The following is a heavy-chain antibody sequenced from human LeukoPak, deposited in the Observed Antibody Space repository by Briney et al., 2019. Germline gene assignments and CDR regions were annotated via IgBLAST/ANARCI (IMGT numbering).Heavy chain of an antibody. CDR1: GYTFTSYG. CDR3: ARWGLDTYDY. V-gene: IGHV1-18*01. D-gene: IGHD3-16*01. J-gene: IGHJ4*02. Sequence: ASVKVSCKASGYTFTSYGISWVRQAPGQGLEWMGWISAYNGNTNYAQKLQGRVTITRDTSASTAYMELSSLRSEDTAVYYCARWGLDTYDYWGQGTLVTVSS. CDR2: ISAYNGNT.